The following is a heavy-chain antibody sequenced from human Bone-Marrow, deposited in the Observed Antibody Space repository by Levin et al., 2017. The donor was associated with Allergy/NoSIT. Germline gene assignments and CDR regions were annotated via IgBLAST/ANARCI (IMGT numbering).Heavy chain of an antibody. D-gene: IGHD1-1*01. V-gene: IGHV3-23*01. CDR3: VKAAMGGTNMVFDY. CDR2: FTAGDTNT. J-gene: IGHJ4*02. Sequence: GVSLRLSCAASGFIFSSYAMSWVRQAPGKGLEWVSSFTAGDTNTYYADSVKGRFTISRDNSKNTLSLQMNSLRAEDTAFYYCVKAAMGGTNMVFDYWGQGTLVTVSS. CDR1: GFIFSSYA.